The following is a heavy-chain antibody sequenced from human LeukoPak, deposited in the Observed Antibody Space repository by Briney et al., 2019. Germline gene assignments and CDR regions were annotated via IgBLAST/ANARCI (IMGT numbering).Heavy chain of an antibody. CDR3: GAWSGYYRDYFDY. CDR1: GFTFTTYW. J-gene: IGHJ4*02. CDR2: INQVGSSK. D-gene: IGHD3-3*01. V-gene: IGHV3-7*01. Sequence: PGGSLRLSCAASGFTFTTYWMGWVRQAPGKGPEWVANINQVGSSKYFVDSVKGRFTISRDNAKNSLYLQMNSLRAEDTAVYYCGAWSGYYRDYFDYWGQGTLVTVSS.